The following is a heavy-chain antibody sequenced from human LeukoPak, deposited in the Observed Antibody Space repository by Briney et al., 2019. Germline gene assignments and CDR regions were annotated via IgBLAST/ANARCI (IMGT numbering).Heavy chain of an antibody. CDR1: GFTFSSCW. CDR3: ARVEDMITFGGVIVLDAFDI. J-gene: IGHJ3*02. CDR2: IKQDGSEK. D-gene: IGHD3-16*02. Sequence: GGSLRLSCAACGFTFSSCWMSWVRQAPGKGLEWVANIKQDGSEKYYVDSVKGRFTISRDNAKNSLYLQMNSLRAEDAAVYYCARVEDMITFGGVIVLDAFDIWGQGTMVTVSS. V-gene: IGHV3-7*01.